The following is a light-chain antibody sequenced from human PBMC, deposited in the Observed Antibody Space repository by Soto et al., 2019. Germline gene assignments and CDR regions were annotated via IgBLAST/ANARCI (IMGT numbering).Light chain of an antibody. Sequence: QSALTQPRSVSGAPGQSVTISCTGSSSDVGGYNYVPWYQQYPGKAPKVMIYDVKTRPSGVPDRFSGSKSGNTASLTISGLQAEDEADYSCCSYAGDYTFVFGTGTKLTVL. CDR3: CSYAGDYTFV. CDR2: DVK. J-gene: IGLJ1*01. V-gene: IGLV2-11*01. CDR1: SSDVGGYNY.